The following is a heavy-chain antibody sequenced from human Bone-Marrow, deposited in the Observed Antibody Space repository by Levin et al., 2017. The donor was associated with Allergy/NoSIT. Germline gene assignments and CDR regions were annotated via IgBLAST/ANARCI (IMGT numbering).Heavy chain of an antibody. D-gene: IGHD3-22*01. CDR1: GFPFSRSW. J-gene: IGHJ4*02. CDR3: ARDLSGYVSFDY. CDR2: IKQDGSEK. V-gene: IGHV3-7*01. Sequence: PTGGSLRLSCAASGFPFSRSWLSWVRPAPGKGLEWVANIKQDGSEKYYVDSVKGRFTISRDNAKNSLYLQMNSLRAEDTAVYYCARDLSGYVSFDYWGQGTLVTVSS.